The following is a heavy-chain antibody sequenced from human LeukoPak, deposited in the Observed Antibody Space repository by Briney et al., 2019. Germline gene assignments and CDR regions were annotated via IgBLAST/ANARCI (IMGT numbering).Heavy chain of an antibody. CDR3: ARTLRGVTPFDC. J-gene: IGHJ4*02. V-gene: IGHV3-74*01. CDR2: INGDGNTT. D-gene: IGHD3-10*01. Sequence: PGGSLRLSCAASGFTFSSYWMLWVRQAPGKGLVWVSRINGDGNTTTYADSVKGRFTISRDNAKNTLYLEMNSLRDDDTAVYHCARTLRGVTPFDCWGQGTLVTVSS. CDR1: GFTFSSYW.